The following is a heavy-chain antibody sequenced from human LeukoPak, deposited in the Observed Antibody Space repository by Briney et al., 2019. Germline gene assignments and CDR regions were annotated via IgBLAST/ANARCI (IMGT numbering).Heavy chain of an antibody. Sequence: GGSLRLSCAASGFTVSSNYMSWVRQAPGKGLEWVSVIYSGGSTYYADSVKGRFTISRDNSKNTLYLQMNSLRAEDTAVYYCARDGGVAAAAQGSFDYWGQGTLVIVSS. CDR2: IYSGGST. D-gene: IGHD6-13*01. J-gene: IGHJ4*02. CDR3: ARDGGVAAAAQGSFDY. V-gene: IGHV3-53*01. CDR1: GFTVSSNY.